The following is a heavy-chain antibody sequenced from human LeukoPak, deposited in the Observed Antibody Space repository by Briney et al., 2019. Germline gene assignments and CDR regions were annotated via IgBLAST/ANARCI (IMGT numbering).Heavy chain of an antibody. CDR2: LYSDGNT. CDR3: ARGVEPLAANTLAY. J-gene: IGHJ4*02. D-gene: IGHD1-14*01. V-gene: IGHV3-53*01. CDR1: GFTVITND. Sequence: GGSLRLSCAASGFTVITNDMTWVRQAPGEGLEWVSVLYSDGNTKYADSVQGRFTISRDNSKKPLYLEMNSLSPDDTAVYYCARGVEPLAANTLAYWGQGTLVTVSS.